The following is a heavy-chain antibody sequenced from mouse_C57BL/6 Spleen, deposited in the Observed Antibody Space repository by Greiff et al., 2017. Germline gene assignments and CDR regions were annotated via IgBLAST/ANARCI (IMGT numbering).Heavy chain of an antibody. J-gene: IGHJ1*03. D-gene: IGHD2-4*01. CDR1: GYTFTSYW. CDR3: ARKGVSDYDYDEGFDV. Sequence: QVQLQQPGTELVKPGASVKLSCKASGYTFTSYWMHWVKQRPGQGLEWIGNINPSNGGTNYNEKFKSKATLTVDKSSSTAYMQLSSLTSEDSAVYYCARKGVSDYDYDEGFDVWGTGTTVTVSS. CDR2: INPSNGGT. V-gene: IGHV1-53*01.